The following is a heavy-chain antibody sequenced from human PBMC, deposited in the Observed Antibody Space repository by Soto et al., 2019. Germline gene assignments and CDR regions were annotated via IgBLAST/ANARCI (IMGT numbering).Heavy chain of an antibody. Sequence: WTWIRQHPGKGLEWIGNIYHSGSTYYNPSLRSQVTISIDTSKNQFSLKLSSVTAADTAEYYCARDILVGVNGFDYWGQGTLVTASS. V-gene: IGHV4-31*01. CDR2: IYHSGST. D-gene: IGHD1-26*01. CDR3: ARDILVGVNGFDY. J-gene: IGHJ4*02.